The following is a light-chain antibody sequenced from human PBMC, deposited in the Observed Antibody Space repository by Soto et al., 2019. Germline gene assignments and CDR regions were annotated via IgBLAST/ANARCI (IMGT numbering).Light chain of an antibody. CDR1: SSDVGTYNY. Sequence: QSALTQPASVSGSPGQSITISCTGTSSDVGTYNYVSWYLQHPGNAPKLIIYQVTNRPSGVSNRFSGSKSGNTASLTISGLQAVDESYFYCSSYTSSSSPYVFGTGTKLTVL. CDR3: SSYTSSSSPYV. J-gene: IGLJ1*01. V-gene: IGLV2-14*01. CDR2: QVT.